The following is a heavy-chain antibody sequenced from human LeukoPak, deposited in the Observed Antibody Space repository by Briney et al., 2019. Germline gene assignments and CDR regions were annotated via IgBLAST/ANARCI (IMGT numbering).Heavy chain of an antibody. J-gene: IGHJ3*02. CDR3: AKGTVYYDILTDAFDI. V-gene: IGHV3-23*01. CDR2: ISGSGGST. CDR1: GFTFSSYA. Sequence: GGSLRLSCAASGFTFSSYAMSWVRQAPGKGLELVSAISGSGGSTYYADSVKGRFTISRDNSKNTLYLQMNSLRAEDTAVYYCAKGTVYYDILTDAFDIWGQGTMVTVSS. D-gene: IGHD3-9*01.